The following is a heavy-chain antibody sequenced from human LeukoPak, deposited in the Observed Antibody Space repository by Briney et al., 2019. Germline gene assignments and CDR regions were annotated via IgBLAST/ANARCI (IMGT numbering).Heavy chain of an antibody. V-gene: IGHV3-23*01. CDR2: ISGSGGST. J-gene: IGHJ4*02. Sequence: GGSLRLSCAAPGFTFSSYAMSWGRQAPGKGLEWVSAISGSGGSTYYADSVKGRFTISRDNSKNTVYLQMNSLRAEDTAVYYCVKAQWELLQPIDYWGQGTLVTVSS. CDR3: VKAQWELLQPIDY. D-gene: IGHD1-26*01. CDR1: GFTFSSYA.